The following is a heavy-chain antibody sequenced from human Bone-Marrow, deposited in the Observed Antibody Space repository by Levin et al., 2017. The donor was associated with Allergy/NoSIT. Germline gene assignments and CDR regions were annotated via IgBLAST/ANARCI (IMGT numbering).Heavy chain of an antibody. V-gene: IGHV4-39*01. CDR2: IYYSGST. Sequence: SETLSLTCTDSGGSISSSGFYWDWIRQPPRKGLEWIGSIYYSGSTYYNPSLKSRVTISVDTSKNQFSLKLSSVTAADAAVYYCTRRGTHDSNGLYLTDYWGQETLVTVSS. J-gene: IGHJ4*02. D-gene: IGHD3-22*01. CDR3: TRRGTHDSNGLYLTDY. CDR1: GGSISSSGFY.